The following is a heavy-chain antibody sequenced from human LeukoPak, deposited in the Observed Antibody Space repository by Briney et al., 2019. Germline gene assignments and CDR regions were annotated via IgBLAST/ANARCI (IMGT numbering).Heavy chain of an antibody. D-gene: IGHD3-9*01. CDR3: ARERLRYFDWLLEGFDY. CDR1: GYTFTSYY. V-gene: IGHV1-46*01. CDR2: INPSGGST. J-gene: IGHJ4*02. Sequence: ASVKVSCKASGYTFTSYYMHWVRQAPGQGLEWMGIINPSGGSTSYAQKFQGRVTMTRDTSTSTVYMELSSLRSEDTAVYYCARERLRYFDWLLEGFDYWGQGTLVTVSS.